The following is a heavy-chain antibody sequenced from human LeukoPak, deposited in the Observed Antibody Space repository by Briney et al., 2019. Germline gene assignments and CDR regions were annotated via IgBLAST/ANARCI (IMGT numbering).Heavy chain of an antibody. CDR3: AKDRGLSGIAAAGRFY. V-gene: IGHV3-23*01. CDR1: EFTFSSYA. D-gene: IGHD6-13*01. CDR2: ISGSGGST. Sequence: PGGSLRLSCAASEFTFSSYAMSWVRQAPGKGLEWVSAISGSGGSTYYADSVKGRFTISRDNSKSTLYLQMNSLRAEDTAVYYCAKDRGLSGIAAAGRFYWGQGTLVTVSS. J-gene: IGHJ4*02.